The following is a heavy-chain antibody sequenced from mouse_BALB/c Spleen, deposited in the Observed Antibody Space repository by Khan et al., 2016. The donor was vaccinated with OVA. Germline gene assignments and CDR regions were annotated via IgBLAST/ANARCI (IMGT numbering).Heavy chain of an antibody. CDR2: INPSNGGT. Sequence: QVQLQQSGAELVKPGASVKLSCKASGYTFTSYYMYWLKQRPGQGLEWIGGINPSNGGTNFNEKFKSKATLTVDKSSSTAYMQLSSLTSEYAAFYYSTRRGTARATLWFAYWGQGTLVTVSA. D-gene: IGHD3-2*01. CDR1: GYTFTSYY. J-gene: IGHJ3*01. V-gene: IGHV1S81*02. CDR3: TRRGTARATLWFAY.